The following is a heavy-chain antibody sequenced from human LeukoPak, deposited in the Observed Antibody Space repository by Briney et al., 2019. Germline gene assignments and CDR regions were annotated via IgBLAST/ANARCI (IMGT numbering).Heavy chain of an antibody. D-gene: IGHD6-13*01. Sequence: PSETLSLTCTVSGGSIGTYYWSWLRQPPGKGLEWIGNIYYTGSTNYNPSLESRVTISVDTSKNQFPLKLSSVTAADTAVYYCARTTEAHSWRTRYYDYYMDVWGKGTTVTVSS. V-gene: IGHV4-59*01. CDR1: GGSIGTYY. J-gene: IGHJ6*03. CDR3: ARTTEAHSWRTRYYDYYMDV. CDR2: IYYTGST.